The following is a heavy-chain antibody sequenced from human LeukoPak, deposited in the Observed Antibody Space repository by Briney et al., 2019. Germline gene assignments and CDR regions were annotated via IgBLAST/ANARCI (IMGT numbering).Heavy chain of an antibody. CDR2: ISYDGSNK. CDR1: GFTFSSYA. Sequence: GGSLRLSCAASGFTFSSYAMHWVRQAPGKGLEWVAVISYDGSNKYYADSVKGRFTISRDSSKNTLYLQMNSLRAEDTAVYYCARGETSGSYYGDYFDYWGQGTLVTVSS. J-gene: IGHJ4*02. D-gene: IGHD1-26*01. CDR3: ARGETSGSYYGDYFDY. V-gene: IGHV3-30*01.